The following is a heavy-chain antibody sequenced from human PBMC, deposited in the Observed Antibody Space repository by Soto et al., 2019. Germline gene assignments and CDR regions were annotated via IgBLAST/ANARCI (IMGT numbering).Heavy chain of an antibody. CDR3: AKVRYRSWYFDN. D-gene: IGHD6-13*01. CDR2: ISGSGSGT. V-gene: IGHV3-23*01. Sequence: GGSLRLSCEASGFTFSNFAMSWVRQAPGKGLEWVAVISGSGSGTYYADSVKGRFTVSRDNSNSTLFLHMNSLRVEDTALYYCAKVRYRSWYFDNWGQGTLVTVSS. J-gene: IGHJ4*02. CDR1: GFTFSNFA.